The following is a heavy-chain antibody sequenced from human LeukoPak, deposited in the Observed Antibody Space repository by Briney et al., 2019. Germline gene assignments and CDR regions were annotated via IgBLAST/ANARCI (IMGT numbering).Heavy chain of an antibody. D-gene: IGHD3-22*01. J-gene: IGHJ4*02. CDR1: GFTFSSYA. CDR2: ISGSGGST. Sequence: GGSLRLSCAASGFTFSSYAMSWVRQAPGKGLEWVSAISGSGGSTYYADSVKGRFTISRDNSKNTLYLQMNSLRAEDTAVYYCAKIDAYYYDSSGPNSDYWGQGTLVTVSS. V-gene: IGHV3-23*01. CDR3: AKIDAYYYDSSGPNSDY.